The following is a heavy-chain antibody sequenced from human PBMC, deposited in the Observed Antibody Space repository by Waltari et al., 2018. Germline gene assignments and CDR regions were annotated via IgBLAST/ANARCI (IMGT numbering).Heavy chain of an antibody. V-gene: IGHV3-49*04. Sequence: EVQLVESGGGLVQPGGSLRLSCAASGFTFRDYYMQWVRQAPGKRPEWVGFIRNKTNGGKVEYAASVKGRFTSSRDDSKSIVSLQMNSLKTEDTAVYYCTRPSGYNTWSSDFWGQGVLVTVSS. CDR1: GFTFRDYY. CDR2: IRNKTNGGKV. D-gene: IGHD5-12*01. J-gene: IGHJ4*02. CDR3: TRPSGYNTWSSDF.